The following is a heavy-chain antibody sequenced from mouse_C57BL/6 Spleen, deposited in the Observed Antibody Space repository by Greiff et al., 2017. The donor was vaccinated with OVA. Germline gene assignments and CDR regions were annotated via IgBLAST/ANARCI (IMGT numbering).Heavy chain of an antibody. J-gene: IGHJ3*01. CDR2: INPSSGYT. Sequence: VQLQQSGAELASPGASVKMSCKASGYTFTSYTMHWVKQRPGQGLEWIGYINPSSGYTKYNQKFKDKATLTADKSSSTAYMQLSSLTSEDSAVYYCAREEDYGYNWFAYWGQGTLVTVSA. D-gene: IGHD2-2*01. V-gene: IGHV1-4*01. CDR1: GYTFTSYT. CDR3: AREEDYGYNWFAY.